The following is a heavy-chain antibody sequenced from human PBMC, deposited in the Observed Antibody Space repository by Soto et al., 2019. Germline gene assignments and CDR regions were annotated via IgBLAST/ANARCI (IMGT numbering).Heavy chain of an antibody. J-gene: IGHJ4*02. Sequence: GASVKVSCKASGGTFSSYTISWVRQAPGQGLEWMGRIIPILGIANYAQKFQGRVTITADKSTSTAYMELSSLRSEDTAVYYCARFQLKAARPSQFDYWGQGTLVTVSS. CDR1: GGTFSSYT. CDR3: ARFQLKAARPSQFDY. D-gene: IGHD6-6*01. CDR2: IIPILGIA. V-gene: IGHV1-69*02.